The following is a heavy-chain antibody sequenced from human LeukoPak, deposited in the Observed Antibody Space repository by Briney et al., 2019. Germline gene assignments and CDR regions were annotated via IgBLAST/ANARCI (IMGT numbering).Heavy chain of an antibody. CDR1: GGAISSYF. V-gene: IGHV4-59*12. J-gene: IGHJ4*02. Sequence: SETLSLTCSVSGGAISSYFWSWIRQPPGKGLEWIGYIYYSGSTNYNPSLKSRVTISVDTSKNQFSLKLSSVTAADTAVYYCARLPYYYDSSGYYYFSFDYWGQGTLVTVSS. D-gene: IGHD3-22*01. CDR3: ARLPYYYDSSGYYYFSFDY. CDR2: IYYSGST.